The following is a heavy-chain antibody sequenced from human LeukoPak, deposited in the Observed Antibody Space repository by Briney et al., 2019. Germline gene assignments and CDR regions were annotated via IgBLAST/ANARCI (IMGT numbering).Heavy chain of an antibody. CDR3: ARGGDDEHHFDY. CDR2: IYHSGST. D-gene: IGHD2-21*02. CDR1: GGSISSSNW. Sequence: SGTLSLTCAVSGGSISSSNWWSWVRQPPGKGLEWIGEIYHSGSTNYNPSLKSRVTISVDKPKNQFSLKLSSVTAADTAVYYCARGGDDEHHFDYWGQGTLVTVSS. V-gene: IGHV4-4*02. J-gene: IGHJ4*02.